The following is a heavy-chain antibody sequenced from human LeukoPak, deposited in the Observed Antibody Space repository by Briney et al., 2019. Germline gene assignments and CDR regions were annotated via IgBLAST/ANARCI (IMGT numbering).Heavy chain of an antibody. D-gene: IGHD2-2*01. CDR3: ARETTDCSSTSCYGGYFDY. V-gene: IGHV1-2*02. CDR1: GYTFTGYY. Sequence: ASVKVSCKASGYTFTGYYMHWVRQAPGQGLEWMGWINPNSGGTNYAQKFQGRVTMPRDTSISTAYMELSRLRSDDTAVYYCARETTDCSSTSCYGGYFDYWGQGTLVTVSS. J-gene: IGHJ4*02. CDR2: INPNSGGT.